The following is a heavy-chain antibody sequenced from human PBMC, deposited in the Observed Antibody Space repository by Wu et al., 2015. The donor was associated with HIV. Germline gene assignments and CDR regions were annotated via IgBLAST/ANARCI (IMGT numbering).Heavy chain of an antibody. Sequence: QVQLVQSGAEVKKPGASVKVSCKASGYTFTGYYIHWVRQAPGQGLEWMGWINPNTGGTDHAQNFQGRVTMTRDTSTSTVYMEMTRLRFDDTAMYFCASGRTTAEDWWGQGTLITVSS. V-gene: IGHV1-2*02. CDR3: ASGRTTAEDW. CDR2: INPNTGGT. J-gene: IGHJ4*02. CDR1: GYTFTGYY. D-gene: IGHD1/OR15-1a*01.